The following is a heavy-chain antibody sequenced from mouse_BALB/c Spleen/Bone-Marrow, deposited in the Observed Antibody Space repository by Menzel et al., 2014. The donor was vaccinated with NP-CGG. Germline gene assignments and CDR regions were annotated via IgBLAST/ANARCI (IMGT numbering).Heavy chain of an antibody. Sequence: VQVVESGGGLVQPGGSLRLSCATSGFTFTDYYMGWVRQPPGKALEWLGFIRNKANGYTTEYSASVKGRFTISRDNSQSILYLQMNTLRAEDSATYYCAREIINDYHWYFDVWGAGTTVTVSS. CDR3: AREIINDYHWYFDV. D-gene: IGHD2-4*01. J-gene: IGHJ1*01. CDR1: GFTFTDYY. V-gene: IGHV7-3*02. CDR2: IRNKANGYTT.